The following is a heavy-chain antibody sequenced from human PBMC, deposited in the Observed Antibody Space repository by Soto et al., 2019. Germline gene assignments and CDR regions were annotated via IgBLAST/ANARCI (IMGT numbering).Heavy chain of an antibody. CDR1: GFTFGDYA. CDR2: IRSKAYGGTT. J-gene: IGHJ3*01. D-gene: IGHD5-12*01. CDR3: TRFKLSFIVATISSDVFDF. Sequence: GGSLRLSCTASGFTFGDYAMSWFRQAPGKGLEWVGFIRSKAYGGTTEYAASVKGRFTISRDDSKSIAYLQMNSLKTVDTAVYYCTRFKLSFIVATISSDVFDFCGQGTMVTVSS. V-gene: IGHV3-49*03.